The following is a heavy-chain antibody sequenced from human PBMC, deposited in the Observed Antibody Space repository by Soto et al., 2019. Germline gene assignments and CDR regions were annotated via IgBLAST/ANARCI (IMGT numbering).Heavy chain of an antibody. CDR2: ISVYNGYA. CDR1: GYTFNNYG. CDR3: TKNSTSWYDS. V-gene: IGHV1-18*01. J-gene: IGHJ5*01. D-gene: IGHD2-2*01. Sequence: GASVKVSCKASGYTFNNYGISWVRQAPGQGLEWMGWISVYNGYANYAQKLQGRVLMTADTSTNTAYMELSSLRSDDTAMYYCTKNSTSWYDSRGQGSLVTGSA.